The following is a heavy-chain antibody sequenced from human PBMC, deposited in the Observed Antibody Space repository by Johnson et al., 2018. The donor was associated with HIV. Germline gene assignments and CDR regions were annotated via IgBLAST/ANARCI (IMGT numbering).Heavy chain of an antibody. Sequence: VQLVESGGGVVRPGGSLRLSCAASGFTFDDYGMSWVRQAPGKGLEWVSGINWNGGSTGYADSVKGRFTISSDNAKNSLYLQMNSLRAEDTALYFCARGSRYCSGGSCPEAFDIWGQGTMVTVSS. D-gene: IGHD2-15*01. CDR1: GFTFDDYG. CDR3: ARGSRYCSGGSCPEAFDI. V-gene: IGHV3-20*04. J-gene: IGHJ3*02. CDR2: INWNGGST.